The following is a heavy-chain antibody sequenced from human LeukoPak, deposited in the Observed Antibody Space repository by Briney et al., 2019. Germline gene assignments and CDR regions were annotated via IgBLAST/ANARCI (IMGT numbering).Heavy chain of an antibody. Sequence: PSETLSLTCTVSGGSISSHYWSWIRQPPGKGLEWIGYIYNSGSTNYNPSLKSRVTISLDTSKNQFSLHLTSVTAADTAVYICARDDYGVFDAFDVWGQGTVVTVSS. J-gene: IGHJ3*01. CDR1: GGSISSHY. CDR2: IYNSGST. CDR3: ARDDYGVFDAFDV. D-gene: IGHD3-16*01. V-gene: IGHV4-59*08.